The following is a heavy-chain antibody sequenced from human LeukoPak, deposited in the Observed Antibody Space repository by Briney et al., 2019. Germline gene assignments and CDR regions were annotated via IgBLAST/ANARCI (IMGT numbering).Heavy chain of an antibody. CDR1: GFIFSNYG. CDR2: ISASGSAT. Sequence: GGSLRLSCAASGFIFSNYGMNWVRQAPGKGLEWVAAISASGSATSYADSVRGRFTISRDNSEKTVYLQMNSLRAEDTALYYCARSVPDYTRFDYWGQGALVTVSS. V-gene: IGHV3-23*01. D-gene: IGHD4-11*01. CDR3: ARSVPDYTRFDY. J-gene: IGHJ4*02.